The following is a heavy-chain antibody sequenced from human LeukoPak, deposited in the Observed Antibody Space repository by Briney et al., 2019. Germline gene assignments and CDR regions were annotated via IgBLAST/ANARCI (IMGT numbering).Heavy chain of an antibody. Sequence: GGSLRLSCAASGFTFSTYSMNWVRQAPGKGLEWVSSISSGSDHIYYADSVKGRFTISRDNAKNSLYLQMSNLRAEDTAVYFCARGGGLDVWGQGATVTVSS. J-gene: IGHJ6*02. CDR1: GFTFSTYS. CDR3: ARGGGLDV. V-gene: IGHV3-21*04. CDR2: ISSGSDHI. D-gene: IGHD3-16*01.